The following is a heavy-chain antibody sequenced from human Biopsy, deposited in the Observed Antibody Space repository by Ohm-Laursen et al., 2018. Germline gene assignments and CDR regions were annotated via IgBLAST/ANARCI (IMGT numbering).Heavy chain of an antibody. J-gene: IGHJ5*02. CDR2: IFYSGII. V-gene: IGHV4-39*01. CDR3: ARHPTGFWFDP. CDR1: GGSVSSNTNY. Sequence: SDTLSLTCTVSGGSVSSNTNYWAWIRQPPGKGLEWIGSIFYSGIIYYNPSLKSRARISVDTSKNQFSLNLNSVTAADTAVYYCARHPTGFWFDPWGQGTLVIVSS.